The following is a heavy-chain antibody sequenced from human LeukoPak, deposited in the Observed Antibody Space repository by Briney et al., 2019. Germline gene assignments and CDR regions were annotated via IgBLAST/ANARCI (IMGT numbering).Heavy chain of an antibody. D-gene: IGHD3-22*01. J-gene: IGHJ6*03. CDR1: GGSISSGSYY. Sequence: SQTLSLTCTVSGGSISSGSYYWSWIRQPAGKGLEWIGRIYPSGSTDYNPSLKSRVTISVDTSKNQFSLKLSSVTAADTAVYYCARDTHYYDSSGYSDYYYYMDVWGKGTTVTISS. V-gene: IGHV4-61*02. CDR3: ARDTHYYDSSGYSDYYYYMDV. CDR2: IYPSGST.